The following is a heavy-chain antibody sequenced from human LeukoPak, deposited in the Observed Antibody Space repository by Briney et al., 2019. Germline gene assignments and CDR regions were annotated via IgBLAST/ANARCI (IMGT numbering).Heavy chain of an antibody. D-gene: IGHD3-22*01. CDR2: IYSSGNT. J-gene: IGHJ2*01. CDR1: GGSISSNY. CDR3: ARVWLSSGSYWYFDF. Sequence: SQTLSLTCTVSGGSISSNYWSWIRQPAGKGLEYIGRIYSSGNTNYNPSLKSRVTMSVDTSKNQFSLLLHSVTAADTAVYYCARVWLSSGSYWYFDFWGRGTLVIVSS. V-gene: IGHV4-4*07.